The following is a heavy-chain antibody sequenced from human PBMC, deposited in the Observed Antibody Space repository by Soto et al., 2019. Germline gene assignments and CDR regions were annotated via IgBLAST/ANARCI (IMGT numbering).Heavy chain of an antibody. D-gene: IGHD1-26*01. CDR2: ISSSSSTI. V-gene: IGHV3-48*02. CDR3: AREGGNLNWFDP. Sequence: EVQLVESGGGLVQPGGSLRLSCAASGFTFSSYSMNWVRQAPGKGLEWVSYISSSSSTIYYADSVKGRFTISRDNAQNSRYLQMNSLRDEDTAVYYCAREGGNLNWFDPWGQGTLVTVSS. J-gene: IGHJ5*02. CDR1: GFTFSSYS.